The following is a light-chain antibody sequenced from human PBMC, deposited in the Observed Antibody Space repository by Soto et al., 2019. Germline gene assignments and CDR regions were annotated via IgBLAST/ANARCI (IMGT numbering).Light chain of an antibody. CDR2: GAS. CDR3: QQFGNSPYT. CDR1: QSVSSSY. J-gene: IGKJ2*01. Sequence: EIVLTQSPGTLSLSPGERATLSCRASQSVSSSYLAWYQQKPGQAPRLLIYGASSRATGIPNRFSGSGSGPDFTLTISRLEPEDVAVYYCQQFGNSPYTFGQGTRLEIK. V-gene: IGKV3-20*01.